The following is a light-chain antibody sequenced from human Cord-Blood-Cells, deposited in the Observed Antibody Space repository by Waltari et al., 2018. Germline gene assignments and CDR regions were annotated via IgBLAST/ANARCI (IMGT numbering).Light chain of an antibody. CDR3: SSYTSSSTLV. J-gene: IGLJ3*02. Sequence: QSALTQPASVSGSPGQSITISCTGTSSDVGGYNYVSWYQQHPDKAPKLMIYDVSKRPPGVSNRFSGSKSGNTASLTISGLRAEDEADYYCSSYTSSSTLVFGGGTKLTVL. CDR2: DVS. V-gene: IGLV2-14*01. CDR1: SSDVGGYNY.